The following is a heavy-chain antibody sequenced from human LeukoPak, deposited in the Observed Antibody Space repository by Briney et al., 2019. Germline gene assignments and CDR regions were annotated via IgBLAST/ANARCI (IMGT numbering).Heavy chain of an antibody. CDR3: ARAMVIGYPGGFDY. CDR2: INSDGSST. V-gene: IGHV3-74*01. Sequence: GGSLRLSCAASGFTFSSYWMHWVRKAPGKGLVWVSRINSDGSSTSYADSVKGRFTISRDNAKNTLYLQKNSLRAEDTAVYYCARAMVIGYPGGFDYWGQGTLVSVSS. J-gene: IGHJ4*02. D-gene: IGHD2-21*01. CDR1: GFTFSSYW.